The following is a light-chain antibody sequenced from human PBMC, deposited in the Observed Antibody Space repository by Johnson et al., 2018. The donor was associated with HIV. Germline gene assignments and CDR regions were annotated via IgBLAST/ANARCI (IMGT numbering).Light chain of an antibody. J-gene: IGLJ1*01. CDR2: ENT. V-gene: IGLV1-51*02. CDR3: ATWDRSLSAGGV. Sequence: QSVLTQPPSVSAAPGQKVTISCSGSSSNIGNNYVSWYQQLPGTAPKLLIYENTKRPSGVPDRFSGSKSGSSATLGITGRQTGDEADYYCATWDRSLSAGGVFGTGTKVTVL. CDR1: SSNIGNNY.